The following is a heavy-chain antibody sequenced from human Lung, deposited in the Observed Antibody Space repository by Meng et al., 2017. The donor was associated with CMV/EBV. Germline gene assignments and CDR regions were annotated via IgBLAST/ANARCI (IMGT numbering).Heavy chain of an antibody. J-gene: IGHJ6*02. Sequence: SFQVSXKASAGTSSSYVIIWVRQAPGQGLEWMGGIIPIRGSANYGQKFQGRVTITADNSTSTSNIELSSLRSEDTAVYYCARSRVISSSPSRPPAYGMDVWGQGTSVTVSS. CDR3: ARSRVISSSPSRPPAYGMDV. CDR2: IIPIRGSA. CDR1: AGTSSSYV. D-gene: IGHD2-2*01. V-gene: IGHV1-69*10.